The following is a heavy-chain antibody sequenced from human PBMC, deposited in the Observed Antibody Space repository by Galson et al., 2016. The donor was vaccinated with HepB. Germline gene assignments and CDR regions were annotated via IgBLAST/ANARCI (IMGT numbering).Heavy chain of an antibody. CDR1: GFTFSIYA. D-gene: IGHD1-26*01. J-gene: IGHJ6*02. V-gene: IGHV3-30-3*01. CDR3: AKDGILGTTTQSKGMDV. Sequence: SLRLSCAASGFTFSIYAMHWVRQAPGKGLEWVALIPYDGSSQYYADSVRGRFTISRDNSKSTLCLQMDSLRPEDTAVYYCAKDGILGTTTQSKGMDVWGQGTTVTVSS. CDR2: IPYDGSSQ.